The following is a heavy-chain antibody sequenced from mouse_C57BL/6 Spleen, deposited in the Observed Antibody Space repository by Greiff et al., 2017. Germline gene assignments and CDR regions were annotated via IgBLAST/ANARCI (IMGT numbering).Heavy chain of an antibody. Sequence: VQLQQSGPELVKPGASVKISCKASGYAFSSSWMNWVKQRPGKGLEWIGRIYPGDGNTNNNGKFKGKATLTADKSSSAAYMELRSLTSEDSAVYFCARASDYDYDERVYYAMDYWGQGTSVTVSS. V-gene: IGHV1-82*01. CDR2: IYPGDGNT. D-gene: IGHD2-4*01. J-gene: IGHJ4*01. CDR3: ARASDYDYDERVYYAMDY. CDR1: GYAFSSSW.